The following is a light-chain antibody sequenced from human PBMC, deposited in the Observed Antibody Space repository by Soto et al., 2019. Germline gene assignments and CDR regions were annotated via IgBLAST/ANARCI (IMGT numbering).Light chain of an antibody. CDR2: GVS. J-gene: IGKJ4*01. CDR3: QQRSNWLT. V-gene: IGKV3D-20*02. CDR1: QSVSSNY. Sequence: EIVLTQSPGTLSLSPGERATLSCRASQSVSSNYLAWYQQIPGQAPRLLIYGVSSRAAGIPDRFSGSGSGTDFTLTINRLEPEDFAVYYCQQRSNWLTFGGGTKV.